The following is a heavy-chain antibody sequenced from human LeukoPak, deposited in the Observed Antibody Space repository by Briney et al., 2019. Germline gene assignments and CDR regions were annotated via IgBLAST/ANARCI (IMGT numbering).Heavy chain of an antibody. V-gene: IGHV4-34*01. D-gene: IGHD5-24*01. Sequence: ASETLSLTCAVYGGSFSGYYWSWIRQPPGKGLEWIGEINHSGSTNYNPSLKSRVTISVDTSKNQFSLKLSSVTAADTAVYYCARAVGTDGYNLWVYWGQGTLVTVSS. CDR1: GGSFSGYY. CDR3: ARAVGTDGYNLWVY. CDR2: INHSGST. J-gene: IGHJ4*02.